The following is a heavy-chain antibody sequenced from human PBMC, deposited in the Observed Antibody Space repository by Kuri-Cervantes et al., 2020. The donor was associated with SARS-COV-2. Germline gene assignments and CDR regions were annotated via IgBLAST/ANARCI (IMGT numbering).Heavy chain of an antibody. J-gene: IGHJ6*03. Sequence: ESLKISCTVSNGSISNYYWSWIRQPPGKALEWIGYVYYSGTTKYNPSLKSRVTISLDTSKNQFSLKLSSVTAADTAVYYCARPNSPYTIFGSVNYYYMDVWGKGTTVTVSS. CDR1: NGSISNYY. CDR2: VYYSGTT. CDR3: ARPNSPYTIFGSVNYYYMDV. D-gene: IGHD3-3*01. V-gene: IGHV4-59*01.